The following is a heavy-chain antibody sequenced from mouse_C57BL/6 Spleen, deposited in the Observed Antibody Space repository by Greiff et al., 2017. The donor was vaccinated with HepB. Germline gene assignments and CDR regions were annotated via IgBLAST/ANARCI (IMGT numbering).Heavy chain of an antibody. Sequence: QVQLQQPGAELVKPGASVKLSCKASGYTFTSYWMHWVKQRPGQGLEWIGMIHPNSGSTNYNEKFKSKATLTVDKSSSTAYMQLSSLTSEDSAVYYCARGDLLPWYFDVWGTGTTVTVSS. CDR3: ARGDLLPWYFDV. V-gene: IGHV1-64*01. D-gene: IGHD2-10*01. CDR1: GYTFTSYW. J-gene: IGHJ1*03. CDR2: IHPNSGST.